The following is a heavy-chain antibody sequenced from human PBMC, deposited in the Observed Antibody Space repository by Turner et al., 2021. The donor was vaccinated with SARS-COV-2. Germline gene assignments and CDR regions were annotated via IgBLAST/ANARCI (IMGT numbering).Heavy chain of an antibody. J-gene: IGHJ4*02. CDR3: ARDGSGYYDSSGYFDY. V-gene: IGHV3-33*01. D-gene: IGHD3-22*01. Sequence: QVQLVESGGGVVQPGRSLRLSCAASGFTFSSYGMDWVRQAPGKGLEWGAVIWYDGSNKYYADSVKGRVTISRDNSKNTLYLQMNSLRAEDTAVYYCARDGSGYYDSSGYFDYWGQGTLVTVSS. CDR2: IWYDGSNK. CDR1: GFTFSSYG.